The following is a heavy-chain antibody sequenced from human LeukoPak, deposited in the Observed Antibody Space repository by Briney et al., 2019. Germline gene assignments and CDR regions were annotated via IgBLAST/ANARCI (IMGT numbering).Heavy chain of an antibody. CDR1: GGSFSGYY. CDR2: INHSGST. Sequence: TSETLSLTCAVYGGSFSGYYWSWIRQPPGKGLEWIGEINHSGSTNYNPSLKSRVTISVDTSKDQFSLKLSSVTAADTAVYYCARNKYYYGSRNYGVPNWFDPWGQGTLVTVSS. V-gene: IGHV4-34*01. CDR3: ARNKYYYGSRNYGVPNWFDP. J-gene: IGHJ5*02. D-gene: IGHD3-10*01.